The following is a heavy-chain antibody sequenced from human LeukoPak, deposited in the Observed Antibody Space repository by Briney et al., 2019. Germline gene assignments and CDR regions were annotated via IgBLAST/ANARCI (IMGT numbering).Heavy chain of an antibody. J-gene: IGHJ5*02. CDR2: IYTSGST. CDR3: ARDKYGSGSYANWFDP. D-gene: IGHD3-10*01. CDR1: GGSISSYY. Sequence: PSETLSLTCTVSGGSISSYYWSWIRQPAGKGLEWIGRIYTSGSTNYNPSLKSRVTMSVDTSKNQFSLKLSSVTAADTAVYYCARDKYGSGSYANWFDPWGQGNLVTVSS. V-gene: IGHV4-4*07.